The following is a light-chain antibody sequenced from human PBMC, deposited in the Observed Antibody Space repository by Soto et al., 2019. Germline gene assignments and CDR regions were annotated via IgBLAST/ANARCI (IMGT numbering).Light chain of an antibody. J-gene: IGKJ4*01. CDR1: QSVINN. CDR3: QKYNSAPLT. Sequence: EIVLTQSPATLSVSPGERATLSCRASQSVINNLAWYQQKPGQGPRLLIFGASTRATDIPARFSGSGSGTEFTLTISSLQSEDVAAYYCQKYNSAPLTFGGGTKVEIK. CDR2: GAS. V-gene: IGKV3-15*01.